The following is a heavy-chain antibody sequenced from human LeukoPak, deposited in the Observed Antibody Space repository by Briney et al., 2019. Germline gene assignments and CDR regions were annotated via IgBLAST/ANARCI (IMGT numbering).Heavy chain of an antibody. D-gene: IGHD3-10*01. Sequence: GESQKISCKGSGYSFTSYWIGWVRQMPGKGLEWMGIIYPGDSDTRYSPSFQGQVTISADKSISTAYLQWSSLKASDTAMYYCARHQGTSYYYYGMDVWGQGTTVTVSS. CDR1: GYSFTSYW. CDR3: ARHQGTSYYYYGMDV. CDR2: IYPGDSDT. V-gene: IGHV5-51*01. J-gene: IGHJ6*02.